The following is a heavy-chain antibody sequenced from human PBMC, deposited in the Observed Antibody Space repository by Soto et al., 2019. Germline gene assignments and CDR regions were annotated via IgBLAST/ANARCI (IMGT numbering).Heavy chain of an antibody. CDR1: GYTLTELS. D-gene: IGHD3-9*01. J-gene: IGHJ6*03. V-gene: IGHV1-24*01. CDR2: FDPEDGET. Sequence: ASVKVSCKVSGYTLTELSMHWVRQAPGKGLEWMGGFDPEDGETIYAQKFQGRVTMTEDTSTDTAYMELSSLRSEDTAVYYCAGSSFDWYPPPYSYYMDVWGKGTTVTVSS. CDR3: AGSSFDWYPPPYSYYMDV.